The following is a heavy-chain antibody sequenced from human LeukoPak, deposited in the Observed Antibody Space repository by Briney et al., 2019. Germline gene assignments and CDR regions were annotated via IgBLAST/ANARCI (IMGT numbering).Heavy chain of an antibody. CDR1: GFTFSIHG. CDR2: IINSGGPV. V-gene: IGHV3-48*02. CDR3: ARVGRGVFGMDV. Sequence: GGSLRLSCAPSGFTFSIHGMNWVRQAPGKGLGRVSYIINSGGPVYYTDSVQGRFTISRDNARNSLFLQMNSLRDEDTAVYYCARVGRGVFGMDVWGQGTTVTVSS. J-gene: IGHJ6*02. D-gene: IGHD3-10*01.